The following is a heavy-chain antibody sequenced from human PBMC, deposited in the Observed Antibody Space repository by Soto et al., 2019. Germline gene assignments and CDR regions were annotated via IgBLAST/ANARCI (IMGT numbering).Heavy chain of an antibody. J-gene: IGHJ6*02. CDR2: IIPIFGTA. CDR1: GGTFSSYA. D-gene: IGHD1-26*01. Sequence: SVKVSCKASGGTFSSYAISWVRQAPGQGLEWMGGIIPIFGTANYAQKFQGRVTITADKSTSTAYMELSSLRSEDTAVYYCARGNRYSGHYYAYYPMDVWGQGTTVTVSS. CDR3: ARGNRYSGHYYAYYPMDV. V-gene: IGHV1-69*06.